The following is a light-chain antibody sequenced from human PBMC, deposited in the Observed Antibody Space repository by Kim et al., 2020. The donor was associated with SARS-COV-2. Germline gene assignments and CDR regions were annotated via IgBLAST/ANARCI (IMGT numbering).Light chain of an antibody. V-gene: IGKV3-15*01. J-gene: IGKJ5*01. CDR1: QSISSN. CDR2: GAS. Sequence: SPGERATLSCRASQSISSNLAWYQQKPGQAPRLLIYGASTRATGIPARFSGSGSGTEFTLTISSLQSEDFAVYYCQQYNNWPPCTFGQGTRLEIK. CDR3: QQYNNWPPCT.